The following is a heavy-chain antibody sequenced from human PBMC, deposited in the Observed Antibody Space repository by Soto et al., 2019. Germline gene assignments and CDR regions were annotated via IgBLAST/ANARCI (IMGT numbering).Heavy chain of an antibody. CDR3: ARPYGGKIGDAPDL. V-gene: IGHV3-23*01. J-gene: IGHJ3*01. CDR2: ISDAAGSA. CDR1: GFTFSSYA. D-gene: IGHD4-17*01. Sequence: GGSLRLSCVASGFTFSSYAMSWVRQVPGKGLEWVSTISDAAGSAYYVDSVKGRFTISRDNSKKTLYLQMNSLRAEDSAVYYCARPYGGKIGDAPDLWGQGTMVTVSS.